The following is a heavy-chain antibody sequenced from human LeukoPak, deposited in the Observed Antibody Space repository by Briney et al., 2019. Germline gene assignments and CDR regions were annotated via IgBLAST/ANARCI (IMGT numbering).Heavy chain of an antibody. Sequence: GGSLRLSCAASGFTFSSYWMHWVRQAPGKGLVWVSRINTDGSSTSYADSVKGRFTISRDNAKNTLYLQMNSLRAEDTAVYYCARDYSYGPPPFEYWGQGTLVTVSS. V-gene: IGHV3-74*01. CDR1: GFTFSSYW. CDR2: INTDGSST. CDR3: ARDYSYGPPPFEY. D-gene: IGHD5-18*01. J-gene: IGHJ4*02.